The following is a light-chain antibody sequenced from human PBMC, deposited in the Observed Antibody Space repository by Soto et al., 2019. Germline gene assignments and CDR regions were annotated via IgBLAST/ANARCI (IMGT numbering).Light chain of an antibody. CDR2: EVS. J-gene: IGLJ1*01. CDR3: SSYTSASTLYV. Sequence: QSVLTQPASVSGSPGQSITISCAGTSSDVGGYKYVSWYQQNPGKAPKLIIYEVSSRPSVVSNRFSGSKSGNTASLTISGLQAEDEADYYCSSYTSASTLYVFGSGTKVTVL. V-gene: IGLV2-14*01. CDR1: SSDVGGYKY.